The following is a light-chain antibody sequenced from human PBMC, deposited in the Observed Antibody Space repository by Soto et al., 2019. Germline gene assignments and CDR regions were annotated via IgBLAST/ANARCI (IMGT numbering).Light chain of an antibody. CDR2: DVS. J-gene: IGLJ1*01. CDR1: SSDVGAYNY. Sequence: QSVLTQPASVSGSPGQSITLSCTGTSSDVGAYNYDSWYQQYPGEAPKVIIYDVSHRPAGGSNRFSGSKSGNTASLTISGLQTQDEDDYYSSSYKSATTYVFGTGTKVPVL. CDR3: SSYKSATTYV. V-gene: IGLV2-14*01.